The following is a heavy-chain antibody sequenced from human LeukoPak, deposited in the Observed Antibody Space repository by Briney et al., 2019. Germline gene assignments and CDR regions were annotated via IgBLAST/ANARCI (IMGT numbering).Heavy chain of an antibody. Sequence: GGSLRLSCAASGFTVSSNYMSWVRQAPGKGLEWVSVIYSGGSTYYADSVKGRFTISRDNSKNTLYLQMNSLRAEDTAVYYCAKDKAYDSSGAFDYWGQGTLVTVSS. J-gene: IGHJ4*02. V-gene: IGHV3-66*01. CDR3: AKDKAYDSSGAFDY. CDR1: GFTVSSNY. CDR2: IYSGGST. D-gene: IGHD3-22*01.